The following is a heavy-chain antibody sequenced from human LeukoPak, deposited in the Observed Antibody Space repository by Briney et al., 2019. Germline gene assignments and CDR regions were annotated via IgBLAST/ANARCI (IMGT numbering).Heavy chain of an antibody. V-gene: IGHV3-23*01. J-gene: IGHJ4*02. CDR2: ISGSGGST. Sequence: PGGSLRLSCAASGITFSSYAMSWVRQAPGKGLEWVSSISGSGGSTNYADSVKGRFTISRDNSKNTLYLQMNSLRAEDTAVYYCARDRYRYSYGGSFDYWAQGTLVTVSS. CDR1: GITFSSYA. D-gene: IGHD5-18*01. CDR3: ARDRYRYSYGGSFDY.